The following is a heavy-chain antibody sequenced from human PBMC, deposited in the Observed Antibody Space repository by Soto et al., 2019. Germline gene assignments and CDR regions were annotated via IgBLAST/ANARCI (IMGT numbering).Heavy chain of an antibody. V-gene: IGHV4-59*08. Sequence: QVQLQESGPGLVKPSETLSLTCTVSGGSIGNSYWSWIRQSPGTGLEWIGYIYYSGSSNYNPSLKSRVSISVDTSKNQFSLKLSAVTAADTAVYYCARHSSSRPIFDYWGQGTLVIVSS. CDR2: IYYSGSS. CDR3: ARHSSSRPIFDY. D-gene: IGHD6-13*01. J-gene: IGHJ4*02. CDR1: GGSIGNSY.